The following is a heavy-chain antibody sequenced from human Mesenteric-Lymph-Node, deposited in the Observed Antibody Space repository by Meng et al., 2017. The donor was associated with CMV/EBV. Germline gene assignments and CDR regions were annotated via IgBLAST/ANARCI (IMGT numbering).Heavy chain of an antibody. V-gene: IGHV3-7*01. CDR1: GFSRSW. CDR3: ARGGCSSTSCYEEVYYYGMGV. Sequence: GESLKISCVAPGFSRSWMGWVRQAPGKGLEWVANIKYDGSEKYYVDSLKGRFTISRDNAKNSLYLQMNSLRAEDMAVYYCARGGCSSTSCYEEVYYYGMGVWGQGTTVTVSS. D-gene: IGHD2-2*01. J-gene: IGHJ6*02. CDR2: IKYDGSEK.